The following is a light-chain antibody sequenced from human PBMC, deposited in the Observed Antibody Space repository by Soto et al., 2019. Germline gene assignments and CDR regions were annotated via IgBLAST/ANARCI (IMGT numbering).Light chain of an antibody. CDR1: QSVGNN. CDR3: QQYGDWPLT. J-gene: IGKJ4*02. CDR2: ATS. V-gene: IGKV3-15*01. Sequence: EIVLTQSPATLSVSPGERATLSCRASQSVGNNFAWYQQKPGQAPRLLIFATSTRATGVPARFSGSGSGTEFTLTFSSLQSEDFAVYYCQQYGDWPLTVGGGAKVEIE.